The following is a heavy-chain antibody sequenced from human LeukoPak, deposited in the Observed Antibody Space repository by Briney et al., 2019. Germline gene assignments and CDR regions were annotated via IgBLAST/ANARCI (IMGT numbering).Heavy chain of an antibody. CDR2: IYHSGST. D-gene: IGHD3-9*01. CDR3: ARVTTSYYDILTGYSSGWFDP. CDR1: GGSISSGGYY. Sequence: SETLSLTCTVSGGSISSGGYYWSWIRRPPGKGLEWIGYIYHSGSTYYNPSLKSRVTISVDRSKNQFSLKLSSVTAADTAVYYCARVTTSYYDILTGYSSGWFDPWGQGTLVTVSS. J-gene: IGHJ5*02. V-gene: IGHV4-30-2*01.